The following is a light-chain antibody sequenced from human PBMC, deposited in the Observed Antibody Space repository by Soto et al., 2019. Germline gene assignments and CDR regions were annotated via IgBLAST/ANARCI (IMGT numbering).Light chain of an antibody. V-gene: IGKV1-17*01. CDR3: LQYNTYPLA. Sequence: DIQMTQSPSSLSASVGDRVTITCRASQGIRNDLAWYHQRPGKAPKRLIYAASDLPGGVPSRFSGSGSGTEFTLTITSLQPDDLANYYCLQYNTYPLAFGGATKVDIK. CDR1: QGIRND. CDR2: AAS. J-gene: IGKJ4*01.